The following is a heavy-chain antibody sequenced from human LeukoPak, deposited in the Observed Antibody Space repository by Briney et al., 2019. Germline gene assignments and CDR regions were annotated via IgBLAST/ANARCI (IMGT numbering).Heavy chain of an antibody. J-gene: IGHJ6*03. CDR1: GGSFSGYY. V-gene: IGHV4-34*01. Sequence: SETLSLTCAVYGGSFSGYYWSWIRQPPGKGLEWIGEIYHSGSTNYNPSLKSRVTISVDKSKNQFSLKLSSVTAADTAVYYCARGDYYYYYMDVWGKGTTVTVSS. CDR2: IYHSGST. CDR3: ARGDYYYYYMDV.